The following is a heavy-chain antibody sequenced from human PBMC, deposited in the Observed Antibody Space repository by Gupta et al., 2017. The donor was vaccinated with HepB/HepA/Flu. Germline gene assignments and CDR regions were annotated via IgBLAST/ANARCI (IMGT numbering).Heavy chain of an antibody. V-gene: IGHV3-7*01. J-gene: IGHJ4*02. CDR1: GFTFSNYW. CDR2: IKEDGSEK. D-gene: IGHD3-10*01. CDR3: ARDGWFGEHHYDY. Sequence: EVQLVESGGDLVQPGGSLRLSCAASGFTFSNYWMSWVRQAPGRGLEWVANIKEDGSEKSYVDSVKGRFSISRDNARNSLFLQMNSLSTEDTAVYYCARDGWFGEHHYDYWGQGTLVTVSS.